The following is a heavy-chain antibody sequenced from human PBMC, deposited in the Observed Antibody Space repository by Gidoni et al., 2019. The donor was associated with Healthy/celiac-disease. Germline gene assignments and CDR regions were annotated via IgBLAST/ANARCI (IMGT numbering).Heavy chain of an antibody. D-gene: IGHD3-10*01. CDR3: AREQHLWFGGYDAFDI. J-gene: IGHJ3*02. Sequence: EVQLVESGGGLVQPGGSLRLSCAASGFTFSVYSMNWVRQAHGKGLEWVSYISSRSTTIYYAYSVKGLCTISRDNAKNALYLQMNSLRDEDTAGYYCAREQHLWFGGYDAFDIWGQGTMVTVSS. CDR2: ISSRSTTI. V-gene: IGHV3-48*02. CDR1: GFTFSVYS.